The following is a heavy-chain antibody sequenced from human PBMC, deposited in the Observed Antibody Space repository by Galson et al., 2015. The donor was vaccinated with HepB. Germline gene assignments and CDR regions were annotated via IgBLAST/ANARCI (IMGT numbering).Heavy chain of an antibody. J-gene: IGHJ4*02. Sequence: CAISGDSVSNNNVGWNWIRQSPSRGLEWLGRTYYRSKFYNDYAESVKSRITINPDTSTNQISLQLNSVTPEDTAVYYCARVRQLGQGFHYWGQGTLVTVSS. CDR2: TYYRSKFYN. V-gene: IGHV6-1*01. CDR3: ARVRQLGQGFHY. CDR1: GDSVSNNNVG. D-gene: IGHD3-10*01.